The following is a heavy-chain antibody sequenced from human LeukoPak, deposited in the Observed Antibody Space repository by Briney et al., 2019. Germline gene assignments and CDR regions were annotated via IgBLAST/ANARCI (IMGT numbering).Heavy chain of an antibody. CDR3: ARERNGSGN. CDR1: GGSFSGYY. CDR2: INHSGST. V-gene: IGHV4-34*01. D-gene: IGHD3-10*01. Sequence: SETLSLTCAVYGGSFSGYYWSWIRQPPGKGLEWIGEINHSGSTNYNPSLKSRVTISVDTSKNQFSLKLSSVTAADTAVYYCARERNGSGNWGQGTLVTVSS. J-gene: IGHJ4*02.